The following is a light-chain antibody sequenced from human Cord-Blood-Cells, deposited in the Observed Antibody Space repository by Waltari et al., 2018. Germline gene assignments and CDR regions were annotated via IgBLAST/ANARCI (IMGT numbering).Light chain of an antibody. Sequence: QTVVTQEPSLNVSPGGTVTLTCASSTGAVTSGYYPNWFQQKPGQAPRALIYSTSNKRSWTPARFSGSLLGGKAALTLSGVQPEDEAEYYCLLYYGGAVVFGGGTKLTVL. J-gene: IGLJ2*01. CDR3: LLYYGGAVV. CDR2: STS. CDR1: TGAVTSGYY. V-gene: IGLV7-43*01.